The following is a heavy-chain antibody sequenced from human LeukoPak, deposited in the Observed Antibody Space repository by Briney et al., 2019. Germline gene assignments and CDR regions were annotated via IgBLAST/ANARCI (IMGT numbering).Heavy chain of an antibody. CDR3: AKVTYYGSGSYYKYYFDY. V-gene: IGHV3-23*01. CDR1: GFTFSSYG. Sequence: GGSLRLSCAASGFTFSSYGMRWVRQAPGKGLEWVSAISGSGGSTNYADSVKGRFTISRDNSKNTLYLQMNSLRAEDTAVYYCAKVTYYGSGSYYKYYFDYWGQGTLVTVSS. CDR2: ISGSGGST. D-gene: IGHD3-10*01. J-gene: IGHJ4*02.